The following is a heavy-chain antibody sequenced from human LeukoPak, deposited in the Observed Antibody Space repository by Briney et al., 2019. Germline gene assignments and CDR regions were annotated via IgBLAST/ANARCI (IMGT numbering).Heavy chain of an antibody. CDR1: GFTFSSYA. Sequence: GGSLRLSCAASGFTFSSYAMSWVRQAPGKGLEWVSAISGSGGSTYYADSVKGRFTISRDNAKNTLYLQMNSLRAEDTAVYYCARDPDRSGWSTFEYWGQGTLVTVSS. CDR3: ARDPDRSGWSTFEY. D-gene: IGHD6-19*01. CDR2: ISGSGGST. J-gene: IGHJ4*02. V-gene: IGHV3-23*01.